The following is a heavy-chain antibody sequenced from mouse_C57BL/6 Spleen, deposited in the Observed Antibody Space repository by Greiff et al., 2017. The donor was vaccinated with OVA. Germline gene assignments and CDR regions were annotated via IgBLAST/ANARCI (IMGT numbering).Heavy chain of an antibody. V-gene: IGHV1-53*01. D-gene: IGHD3-2*02. Sequence: QVQLQQPGTELVKPGASVKLSCKASGYTFTSYWMHWVKQSPGQGLEWIGNINPSNGGTNYNEKFKSKATLTVDKSSSTVYMQLSSLTSEDSAVYYCARSGRGDWYFDGWGTGTTVTVSS. CDR2: INPSNGGT. CDR1: GYTFTSYW. CDR3: ARSGRGDWYFDG. J-gene: IGHJ1*03.